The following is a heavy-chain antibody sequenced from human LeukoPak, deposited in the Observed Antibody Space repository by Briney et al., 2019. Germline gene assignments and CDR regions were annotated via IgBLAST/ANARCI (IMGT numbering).Heavy chain of an antibody. Sequence: ASVKVSCKASGYTFTSYDINWVRQATGQGLEWMGWMNPNSGNTGYAQKFQGRVTMTTDTSTSTAYMELRSLRSDDTAVYYCARDSLSDYEAFDYWGQGTLVTVSS. J-gene: IGHJ4*02. V-gene: IGHV1-8*01. CDR3: ARDSLSDYEAFDY. CDR2: MNPNSGNT. CDR1: GYTFTSYD. D-gene: IGHD4-17*01.